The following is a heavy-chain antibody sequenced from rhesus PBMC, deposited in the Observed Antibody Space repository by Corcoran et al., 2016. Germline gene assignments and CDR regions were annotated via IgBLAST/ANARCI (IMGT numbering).Heavy chain of an antibody. Sequence: QVKLQQWGEGLVKPSATLSLTCAVYGGSISGYYYWSWIRQAPGQGLGWIGNIDGNSASTNYNPSLKNRVTISKDTSKNQFSLKLSSVTAADTAVYYCARDLTPYQYLDWFGGSYWGQGVLVTVSS. CDR1: GGSISGYYY. CDR2: IDGNSAST. V-gene: IGHV4-73*01. J-gene: IGHJ4*01. D-gene: IGHD3-3*01. CDR3: ARDLTPYQYLDWFGGSY.